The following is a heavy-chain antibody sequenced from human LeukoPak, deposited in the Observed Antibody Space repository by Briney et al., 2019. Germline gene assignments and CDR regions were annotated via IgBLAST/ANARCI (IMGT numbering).Heavy chain of an antibody. CDR3: ARVPDDFWSGYIDY. CDR1: GFTFSSYA. CDR2: ISYDGSNK. Sequence: GGSLRLSCAASGFTFSSYAMHWVRQAPGKGLEWVAVISYDGSNKYYADSVKGRSTISRDNSKNTLYLQMNSLRAEDTAVYYCARVPDDFWSGYIDYWGQGTLVTVSS. V-gene: IGHV3-30*04. J-gene: IGHJ4*02. D-gene: IGHD3-3*01.